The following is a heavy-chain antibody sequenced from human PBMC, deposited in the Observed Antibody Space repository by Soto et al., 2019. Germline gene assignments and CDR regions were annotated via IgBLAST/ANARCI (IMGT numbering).Heavy chain of an antibody. CDR3: AGVETAMVDYYYYGMDV. Sequence: GESLKISCKGSGYSFTSYWISWVRQMPGKGLEWMGRIDPSDSYTNYSPSFQGNVTISADKYISTAYLQWSSLKASDTAMYYCAGVETAMVDYYYYGMDVWGQGTTVTVSS. CDR1: GYSFTSYW. V-gene: IGHV5-10-1*01. J-gene: IGHJ6*02. D-gene: IGHD5-18*01. CDR2: IDPSDSYT.